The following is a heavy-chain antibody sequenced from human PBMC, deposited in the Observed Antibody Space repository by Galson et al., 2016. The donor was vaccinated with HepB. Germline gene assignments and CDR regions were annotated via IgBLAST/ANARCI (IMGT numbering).Heavy chain of an antibody. CDR3: AKEGCYYDSSGCGFDY. Sequence: SLRLSCAVSRFTFSRYGMYWVRQAPAKGLEWVALISYDGSKKYYADSVQGRFTISRDNSKNTLYLQMNSLRAEDTAVYYCAKEGCYYDSSGCGFDYWGQGTLVTVSS. CDR1: RFTFSRYG. V-gene: IGHV3-30*18. CDR2: ISYDGSKK. J-gene: IGHJ4*02. D-gene: IGHD3-22*01.